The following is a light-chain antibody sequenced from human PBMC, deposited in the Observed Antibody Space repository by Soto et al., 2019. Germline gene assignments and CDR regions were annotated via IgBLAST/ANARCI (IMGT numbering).Light chain of an antibody. CDR2: AAS. CDR3: LQDYNYPPT. V-gene: IGKV1-6*01. Sequence: AIQMTQSPSSMSASVGDRVTITCRASQGIRNDLGCFQQNPGKAPKLLIYAASSLQSGVPSRFSGSGSGTDFTLTISSLQPEDFATYYCLQDYNYPPTFGQGTKVEIK. J-gene: IGKJ1*01. CDR1: QGIRND.